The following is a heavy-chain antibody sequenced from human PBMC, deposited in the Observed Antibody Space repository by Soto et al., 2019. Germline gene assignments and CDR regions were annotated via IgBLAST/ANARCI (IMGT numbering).Heavy chain of an antibody. D-gene: IGHD3-22*01. J-gene: IGHJ3*02. CDR2: TYYRSKWYN. V-gene: IGHV6-1*01. CDR1: GDSVSSNSAA. Sequence: KQSQTLSLTCAISGDSVSSNSAAWNWIRQSPSRGLEWLGRTYYRSKWYNDYAVSVKSRITINPDTSKNQFSLQLNSVTPEDTAVYYCARDPNYYDSSGYDAFDIWGQGTMVTVSS. CDR3: ARDPNYYDSSGYDAFDI.